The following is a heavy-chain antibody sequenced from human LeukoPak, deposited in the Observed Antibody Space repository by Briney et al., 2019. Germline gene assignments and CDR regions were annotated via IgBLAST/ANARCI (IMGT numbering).Heavy chain of an antibody. V-gene: IGHV4-59*11. CDR1: GDSISGLY. CDR3: ARRQPMDV. D-gene: IGHD2-2*01. Sequence: SETLSLTCTVSGDSISGLYWSWIRQPPGEGLEWIGDIYSSGSTNYNPSLRSRVTISIDTSKNQFSLKLSSVTAADTAVYYCARRQPMDVWGKGTTVTISS. J-gene: IGHJ6*03. CDR2: IYSSGST.